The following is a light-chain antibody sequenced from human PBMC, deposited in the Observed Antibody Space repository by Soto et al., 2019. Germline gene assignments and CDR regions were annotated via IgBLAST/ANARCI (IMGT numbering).Light chain of an antibody. CDR1: SGHSSYA. V-gene: IGLV4-69*01. Sequence: QPVLTQSPSASASLGASVKLTCTLSSGHSSYAIAWHQQQPGKGPRYLMKLDSDGSHSKGDGIPDRFSGSRSGADRYLTISSLQSEDEADYYCQTWGTGIRVFGGGTKLTVL. J-gene: IGLJ2*01. CDR2: LDSDGSH. CDR3: QTWGTGIRV.